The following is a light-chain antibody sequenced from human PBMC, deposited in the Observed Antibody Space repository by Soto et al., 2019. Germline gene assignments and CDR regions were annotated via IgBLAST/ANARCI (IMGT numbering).Light chain of an antibody. Sequence: IVLTQSPSILSFSPGERATLSCRASQSVSSSYLAWYQQKPGQAPRLLIYGASSRATGIPDRFSGSGSGTDFTLTISRLEPEDFALYYCQQYGGSPITFGLGTRLEIK. J-gene: IGKJ5*01. CDR1: QSVSSSY. CDR2: GAS. CDR3: QQYGGSPIT. V-gene: IGKV3-20*01.